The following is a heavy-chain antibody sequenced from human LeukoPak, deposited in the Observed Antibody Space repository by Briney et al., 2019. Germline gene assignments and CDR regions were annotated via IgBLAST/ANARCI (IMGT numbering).Heavy chain of an antibody. CDR3: QKDAYDILTGYYSIDY. Sequence: GWSLRLSCAASGFTFSSYAMSWVRQAPGKGLEWVSAISGSGGSTYYADSVKGRFTISRDNSKNTLYLQMNSLRAEDTALYYWQKDAYDILTGYYSIDYWGQGTLVTVSS. D-gene: IGHD3-9*01. CDR1: GFTFSSYA. V-gene: IGHV3-23*01. J-gene: IGHJ4*02. CDR2: ISGSGGST.